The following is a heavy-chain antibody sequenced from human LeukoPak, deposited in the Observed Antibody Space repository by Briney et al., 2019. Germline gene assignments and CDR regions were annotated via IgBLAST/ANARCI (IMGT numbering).Heavy chain of an antibody. CDR3: ARGLDSSGWYPNSGLGY. J-gene: IGHJ4*02. Sequence: SETLSLTCAVYGGSFSGYYWSWIRQPPGKGLEWIGEINHSGSTNYNPSLKSRVTISVDTSKNQFSLKLSSVTAADTAVYYCARGLDSSGWYPNSGLGYWGQGTLVTVSS. D-gene: IGHD6-19*01. CDR2: INHSGST. V-gene: IGHV4-34*01. CDR1: GGSFSGYY.